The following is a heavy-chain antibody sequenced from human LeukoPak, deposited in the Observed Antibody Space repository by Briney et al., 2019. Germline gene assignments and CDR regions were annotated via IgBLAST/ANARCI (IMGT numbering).Heavy chain of an antibody. V-gene: IGHV3-23*01. Sequence: PGGSLRLSCAASGFSFNNYAMSWVRQAPGKGLEWVSTISGSGDNTYYADSVKGRFTISRDNSKNTLYLQMNSLRAEDTAVYYCANDFDYWGQGTLVTVSS. CDR1: GFSFNNYA. CDR3: ANDFDY. CDR2: ISGSGDNT. J-gene: IGHJ4*02.